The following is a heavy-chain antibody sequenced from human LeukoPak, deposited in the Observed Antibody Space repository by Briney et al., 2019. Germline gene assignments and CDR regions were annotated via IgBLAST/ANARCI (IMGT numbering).Heavy chain of an antibody. V-gene: IGHV4-34*01. J-gene: IGHJ6*02. Sequence: SETLSLTCAVFGGPLSGYYWTWIRQPPGKGLEWIGEINHSGSTNYNPSLKSRVTISVDTSKNQFSLKLSSVTAADTAVYYCAGNYGDETYYYYGMDVWGQGTTVTVSS. CDR2: INHSGST. D-gene: IGHD4-17*01. CDR1: GGPLSGYY. CDR3: AGNYGDETYYYYGMDV.